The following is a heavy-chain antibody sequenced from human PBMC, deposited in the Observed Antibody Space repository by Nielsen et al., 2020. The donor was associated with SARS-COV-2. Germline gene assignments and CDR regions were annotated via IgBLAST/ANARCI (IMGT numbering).Heavy chain of an antibody. CDR2: INWSGDNT. D-gene: IGHD3-10*01. J-gene: IGHJ4*02. Sequence: GESLKISCAASGFTFSNFAMSWVRQAPGKGLEWVSGINWSGDNTGYADSMKGRFTISRDNAKNSLFLQMNSLRAEDTAFYYCARGGVLWFAELPDYWGQGTLVTVSS. CDR3: ARGGVLWFAELPDY. CDR1: GFTFSNFA. V-gene: IGHV3-20*04.